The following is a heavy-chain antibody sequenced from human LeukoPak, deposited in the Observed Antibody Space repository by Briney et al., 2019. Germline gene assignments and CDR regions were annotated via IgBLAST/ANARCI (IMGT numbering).Heavy chain of an antibody. V-gene: IGHV3-7*01. D-gene: IGHD2-2*01. J-gene: IGHJ4*02. CDR1: GFTFSDYW. CDR2: IKPDGGEK. Sequence: EGSLRLSCAASGFTFSDYWMTWVRPAPWKGLEWVANIKPDGGEKYYVDSVKDRFTISRDNAKNSMYLQLNSLRAEDMAVYYCARGAPDCSPTSCIALDYWGQGTLVAVPS. CDR3: ARGAPDCSPTSCIALDY.